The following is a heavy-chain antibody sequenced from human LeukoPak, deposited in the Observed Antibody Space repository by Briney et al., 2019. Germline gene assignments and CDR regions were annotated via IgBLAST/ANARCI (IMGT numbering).Heavy chain of an antibody. Sequence: GGSLRLSCAASGLSLSSNYMSWVRQAPGKGLQWVSVIYVDGSTYYADSVKGRITISRDNSRNTLYLQMNSLRAEDTAVYYCARDLATRQRTGLYDSWGQGALVTVSS. CDR3: ARDLATRQRTGLYDS. CDR1: GLSLSSNY. V-gene: IGHV3-66*01. CDR2: IYVDGST. D-gene: IGHD3-16*02. J-gene: IGHJ4*02.